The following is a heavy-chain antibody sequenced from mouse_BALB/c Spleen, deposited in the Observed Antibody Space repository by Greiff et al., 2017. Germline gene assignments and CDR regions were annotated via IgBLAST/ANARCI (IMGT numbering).Heavy chain of an antibody. CDR2: IDPANGNT. CDR3: AREGLYDYDEAY. J-gene: IGHJ3*01. V-gene: IGHV14-3*02. CDR1: GFNIKDTY. D-gene: IGHD2-4*01. Sequence: VQLQQSGAELVKPGASVKLSCTASGFNIKDTYMHWVKQRPEQGLEWIGRIDPANGNTKYDPKFQGKATITADTSSNTAYLQLSSLTSEDTAVYYCAREGLYDYDEAYWGQGTLVTVSA.